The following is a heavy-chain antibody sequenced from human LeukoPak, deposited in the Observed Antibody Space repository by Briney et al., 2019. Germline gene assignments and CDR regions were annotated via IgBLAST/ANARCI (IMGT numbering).Heavy chain of an antibody. V-gene: IGHV1-2*02. D-gene: IGHD6-13*01. CDR3: AKEGPIAAADY. Sequence: ASVKVSCKASGYTFTGYYMHWVRQAPGQGLEWMGWINPNSGGTNSAQKFQGRVTMTRDTSISTAYMDLSRLRSDDTAVYYCAKEGPIAAADYWGQGTLVTVSS. CDR1: GYTFTGYY. CDR2: INPNSGGT. J-gene: IGHJ4*02.